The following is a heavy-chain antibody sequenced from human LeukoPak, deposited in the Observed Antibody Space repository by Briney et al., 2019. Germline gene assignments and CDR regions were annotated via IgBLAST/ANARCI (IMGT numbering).Heavy chain of an antibody. V-gene: IGHV3-30*18. CDR2: ISYDGSNK. D-gene: IGHD6-13*01. CDR1: GFTFSSYG. J-gene: IGHJ6*02. CDR3: AKKGEQQLPPDYYCYGMDV. Sequence: PGRSLRLSCAASGFTFSSYGMHWVRQAPGKGLEWVAVISYDGSNKYYADSVKGRFTISRDNSKNTLYLQMNSLRAEDTAVYYCAKKGEQQLPPDYYCYGMDVWGQGTTVTVSS.